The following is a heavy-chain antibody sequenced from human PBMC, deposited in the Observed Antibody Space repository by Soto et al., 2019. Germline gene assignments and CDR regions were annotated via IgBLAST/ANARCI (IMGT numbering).Heavy chain of an antibody. CDR1: GYTFTNYA. J-gene: IGHJ4*02. Sequence: ASVKVSCKASGYTFTNYAMHWVRQAPGQRLEWMGWINAGNGNTKYSQKFQGRVTITRDTSASTTYMELSSLRSEDTAVYYCARVSGYYLPDYWGQGTLVTVSS. CDR3: ARVSGYYLPDY. V-gene: IGHV1-3*01. CDR2: INAGNGNT. D-gene: IGHD5-12*01.